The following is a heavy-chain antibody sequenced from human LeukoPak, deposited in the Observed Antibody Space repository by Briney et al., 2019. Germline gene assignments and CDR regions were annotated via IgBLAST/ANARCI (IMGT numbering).Heavy chain of an antibody. V-gene: IGHV1-18*01. D-gene: IGHD2-2*01. J-gene: IGHJ4*02. CDR3: ARVGSVPARMYYFDY. CDR1: GYTFTSYG. Sequence: GASVKVSCKASGYTFTSYGISWVRQAPGQGLEWMGWISAYNGNTNYAQKLQGRVTMTTDTSTSTAYMELRSLRSDDTAVYYCARVGSVPARMYYFDYWGQGTLVTVSS. CDR2: ISAYNGNT.